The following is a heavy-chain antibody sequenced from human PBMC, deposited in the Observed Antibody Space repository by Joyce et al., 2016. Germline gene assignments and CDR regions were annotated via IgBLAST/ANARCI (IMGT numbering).Heavy chain of an antibody. J-gene: IGHJ4*02. V-gene: IGHV4-34*01. Sequence: QVQLQQWGAGLLKPSETLSLTCAVSGGPFRGFFWTWTRQPPGKGLEWIGDINTRGVTNYNPSLKTRVTFSVDTSKNQFSLKLTSLSAADTAVYYCARSQWLAPLMYWGQGTPVTVSS. CDR3: ARSQWLAPLMY. CDR2: INTRGVT. CDR1: GGPFRGFF. D-gene: IGHD6-19*01.